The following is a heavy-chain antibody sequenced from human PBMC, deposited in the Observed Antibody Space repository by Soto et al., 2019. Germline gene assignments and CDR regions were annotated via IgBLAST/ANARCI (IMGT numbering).Heavy chain of an antibody. V-gene: IGHV1-69*01. D-gene: IGHD6-13*01. J-gene: IGHJ6*02. CDR3: ARETPSAAAAYYYYGLDV. CDR1: GGTFSSYF. CDR2: IIPVFGTG. Sequence: QVQLVQSGAEVKKAGSSVKVSCKVSGGTFSSYFINWVRQAPGQGLEWVGGIIPVFGTGSYAEKFQGRVTITADESTSTAYMELSRLRSDDTAVYYCARETPSAAAAYYYYGLDVWGHGTTVTVPS.